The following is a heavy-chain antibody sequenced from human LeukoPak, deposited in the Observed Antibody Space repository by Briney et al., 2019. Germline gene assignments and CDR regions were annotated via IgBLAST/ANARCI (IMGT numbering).Heavy chain of an antibody. D-gene: IGHD3-16*01. J-gene: IGHJ4*02. CDR3: AKETPDPIVRADY. Sequence: PGGSLRLSCAASGFTFDDYAMHWVRQAPGKGLEWVSGISWNSDNIGYADSVKGRFTISRDNAKNSLYLQMNSLRAEDTAVYYCAKETPDPIVRADYWGQGTLVTVSS. CDR1: GFTFDDYA. CDR2: ISWNSDNI. V-gene: IGHV3-9*01.